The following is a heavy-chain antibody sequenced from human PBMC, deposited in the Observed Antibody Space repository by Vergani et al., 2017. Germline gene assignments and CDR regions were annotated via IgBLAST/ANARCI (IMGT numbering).Heavy chain of an antibody. D-gene: IGHD2-15*01. CDR2: IYYSGST. J-gene: IGHJ6*03. CDR1: GGSISSGGYY. V-gene: IGHV4-31*03. Sequence: QVQLQESGPGLVKPSQTLSLTCTVSGGSISSGGYYWSWIRQHPGKGLEWIGNIYYSGSTYYNPTRKSRVTISVDTSKNQFALKLSSVTAADTAVYYCARGVVVVAAAEGGYYYYMDVWGKGP. CDR3: ARGVVVVAAAEGGYYYYMDV.